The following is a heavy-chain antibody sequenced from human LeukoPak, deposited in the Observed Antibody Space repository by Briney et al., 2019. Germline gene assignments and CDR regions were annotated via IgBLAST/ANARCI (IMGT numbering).Heavy chain of an antibody. CDR3: AKTRGLWDHDWVDY. D-gene: IGHD3-9*01. V-gene: IGHV3-30*02. Sequence: PGGSLRLSCAASGFTFSSYGMHWVRQAPGKGLEWVAVIRYDGSNKYYADSVKGRFTISRDNSKNTLYLQMNSLRAEDTAVYYCAKTRGLWDHDWVDYWGQGTLVTVSS. CDR1: GFTFSSYG. CDR2: IRYDGSNK. J-gene: IGHJ4*02.